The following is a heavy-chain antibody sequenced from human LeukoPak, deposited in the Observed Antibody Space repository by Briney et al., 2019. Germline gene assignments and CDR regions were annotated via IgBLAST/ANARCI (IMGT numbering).Heavy chain of an antibody. CDR1: GFTFSSYW. Sequence: GGSLRLSCAASGFTFSSYWMSWVRQAPGKGLEWVANIKQDGSEKYYVDSVKGRFTISRDNAKNSLYVQMNSLRAEDTAVYYCARDDDYYDSSGYYYDYFDYWGQGTLVTVSS. J-gene: IGHJ4*02. V-gene: IGHV3-7*01. CDR3: ARDDDYYDSSGYYYDYFDY. D-gene: IGHD3-22*01. CDR2: IKQDGSEK.